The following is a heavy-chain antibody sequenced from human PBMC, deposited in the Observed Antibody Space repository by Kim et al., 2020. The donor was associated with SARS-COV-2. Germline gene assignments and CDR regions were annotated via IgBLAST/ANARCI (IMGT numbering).Heavy chain of an antibody. CDR3: ARPPRGISRRAFDI. D-gene: IGHD3-3*01. CDR1: GGSIGTTNYF. CDR2: VSFSGTT. V-gene: IGHV4-39*01. J-gene: IGHJ3*02. Sequence: SETLSLTCTVSGGSIGTTNYFWGWIRQPPGKGLEWIATVSFSGTTYYNPSLKSRVTISIDTSKNRFSLKLNSVTAADTAMYYCARPPRGISRRAFDIRGQGTMVPVSS.